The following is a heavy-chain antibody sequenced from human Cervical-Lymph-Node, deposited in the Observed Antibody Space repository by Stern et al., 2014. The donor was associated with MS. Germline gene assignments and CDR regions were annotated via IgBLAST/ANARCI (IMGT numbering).Heavy chain of an antibody. CDR1: GYTFTSYY. V-gene: IGHV1-46*01. CDR3: AREDCTNGVCYYFDY. CDR2: INPSGGST. Sequence: QVQLVQSGAEVKKPGASGKVSCKASGYTFTSYYMHWVRQAPGQGLEWMGIINPSGGSTSYAQKFQGRVAMTRDTSTSTVYMELSSLRSEDTAVYYCAREDCTNGVCYYFDYWGQGTLVTVSS. D-gene: IGHD2-8*01. J-gene: IGHJ4*02.